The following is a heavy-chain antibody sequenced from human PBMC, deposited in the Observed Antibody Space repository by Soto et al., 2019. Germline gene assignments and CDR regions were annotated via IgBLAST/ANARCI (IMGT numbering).Heavy chain of an antibody. V-gene: IGHV1-58*01. Sequence: QMQLVQSGPEVKKPGTSVKVSCKASGFTFTSSAVQWVRQARGQRLEWIGWIVVGSGNTNYAQKLQERVTITRDMSTSTAYMELSSLRSEDTAVYYCAADRRQLWGLGGMDVWGQGTTVTVSS. CDR3: AADRRQLWGLGGMDV. J-gene: IGHJ6*02. CDR1: GFTFTSSA. D-gene: IGHD5-18*01. CDR2: IVVGSGNT.